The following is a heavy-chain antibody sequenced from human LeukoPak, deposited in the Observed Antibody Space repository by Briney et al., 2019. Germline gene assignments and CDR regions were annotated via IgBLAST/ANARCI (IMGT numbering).Heavy chain of an antibody. CDR2: ISGSGGST. CDR1: GFTFSSYA. J-gene: IGHJ4*02. V-gene: IGHV3-23*01. D-gene: IGHD6-13*01. CDR3: AKIPKPYSSSWYSEDY. Sequence: GGSLRLSCAASGFTFSSYATSWVRQAPGKGLEWVSAISGSGGSTYYADSVKGRFTISRDNSKNTLYLQMNSLRAEDTAVYYCAKIPKPYSSSWYSEDYWGQGTLVTVSS.